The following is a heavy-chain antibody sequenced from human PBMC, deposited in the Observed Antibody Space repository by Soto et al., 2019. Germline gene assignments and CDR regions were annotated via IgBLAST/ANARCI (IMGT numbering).Heavy chain of an antibody. D-gene: IGHD2-21*02. V-gene: IGHV3-30*04. CDR2: ISFDGKNK. Sequence: QVQLVESGGGVVQPGRSLRLSCAASGFTFSSYAMHWVRQAPGKGLEWVTVISFDGKNKYYADSVKGRFTISRDDSKNTLYLQMNSLRAEDTAVYYCAREILPPYCGSYCYPYFDYLGQGTLVTVSS. CDR3: AREILPPYCGSYCYPYFDY. CDR1: GFTFSSYA. J-gene: IGHJ4*02.